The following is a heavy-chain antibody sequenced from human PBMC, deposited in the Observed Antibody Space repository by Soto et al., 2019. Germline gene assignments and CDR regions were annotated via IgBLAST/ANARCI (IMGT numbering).Heavy chain of an antibody. CDR2: IYYSGIT. Sequence: SETLSLTCPVSGDSIFPYYWSWIRQPPGKGLEWIGYIYYSGITNYNPSLKSRVTISVDTSKNQFSLKLSSVTAADTAVYYCARYKSNYYYGMDVWGQGTTVTVSS. CDR3: ARYKSNYYYGMDV. J-gene: IGHJ6*02. V-gene: IGHV4-59*01. D-gene: IGHD1-20*01. CDR1: GDSIFPYY.